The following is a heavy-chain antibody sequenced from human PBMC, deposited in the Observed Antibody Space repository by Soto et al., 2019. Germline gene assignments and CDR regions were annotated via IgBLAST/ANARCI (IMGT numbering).Heavy chain of an antibody. J-gene: IGHJ6*02. CDR1: GGTFSSYA. V-gene: IGHV1-69*06. CDR3: ARGGYCSSTSCYRSYYYGMDV. Sequence: QVQLVQSGAEVKKPGSSVKVSCKASGGTFSSYAISWVRQAPGQGLEWMGGTIPIFGTANYAQKFQGRVTITADKSTSTAYMELSSLRSEDTAVYYCARGGYCSSTSCYRSYYYGMDVWGQGTTVTVSS. D-gene: IGHD2-2*02. CDR2: TIPIFGTA.